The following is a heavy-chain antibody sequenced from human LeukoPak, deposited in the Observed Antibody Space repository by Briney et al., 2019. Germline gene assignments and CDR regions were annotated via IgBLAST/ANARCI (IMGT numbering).Heavy chain of an antibody. CDR2: ISAYNGNT. Sequence: GASVKVSCKASGYTFTSYGISWVRQAPGQGLEWMGWISAYNGNTNYAQKLRGRVTMTTDTSTSTAYMELRSLRSDDTAVYYCARDQDIVVVVAATQVYYMDVWGKGTTVTVSS. V-gene: IGHV1-18*01. CDR3: ARDQDIVVVVAATQVYYMDV. CDR1: GYTFTSYG. J-gene: IGHJ6*03. D-gene: IGHD2-15*01.